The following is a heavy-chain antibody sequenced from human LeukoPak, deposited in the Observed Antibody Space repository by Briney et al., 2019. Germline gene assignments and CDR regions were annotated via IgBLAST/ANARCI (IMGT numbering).Heavy chain of an antibody. D-gene: IGHD3-10*01. CDR3: AREGMTGSGSYLSRNYYYYYMDV. CDR2: IYTSGST. V-gene: IGHV4-61*02. CDR1: GGSISSGSYY. J-gene: IGHJ6*03. Sequence: PSQTLSLTCTVSGGSISSGSYYWSWIRQPAGKGLEWIGRIYTSGSTNYNPSLKSRVTISVDTSKNQFSLKLSSVTAADTAVYYCAREGMTGSGSYLSRNYYYYYMDVWGKGTTVTISS.